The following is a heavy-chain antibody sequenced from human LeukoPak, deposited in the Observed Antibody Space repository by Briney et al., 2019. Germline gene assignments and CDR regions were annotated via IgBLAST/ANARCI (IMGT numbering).Heavy chain of an antibody. CDR2: ISGSGVST. Sequence: GGSLRLSCAASGFTFSNYAMSWVRQAPGKGLEWVSAISGSGVSTYYADSVKGRFTISRDNFKNTLYLQMNSLRAEDTAVYYCAKDSSSSLLYYYYMDVWGKGTTVTISS. CDR3: AKDSSSSLLYYYYMDV. J-gene: IGHJ6*03. V-gene: IGHV3-23*01. D-gene: IGHD6-13*01. CDR1: GFTFSNYA.